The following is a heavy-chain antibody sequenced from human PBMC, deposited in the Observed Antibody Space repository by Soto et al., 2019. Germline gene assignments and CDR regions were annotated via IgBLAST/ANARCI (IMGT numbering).Heavy chain of an antibody. D-gene: IGHD2-2*02. CDR3: ARRGCSSTSRYSWFDP. CDR1: GGSISSGGYY. CDR2: IYYSGST. Sequence: SETLSLTCTVSGGSISSGGYYWSWIRQHPGKGLEWIGYIYYSGSTNYNPSLKSRVTISVDTSKNQFSLKLSSVTAADTAVYYCARRGCSSTSRYSWFDPWGQGTLVTVSS. J-gene: IGHJ5*02. V-gene: IGHV4-61*08.